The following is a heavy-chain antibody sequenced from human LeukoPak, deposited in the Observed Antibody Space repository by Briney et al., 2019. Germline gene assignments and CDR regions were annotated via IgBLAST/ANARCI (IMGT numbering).Heavy chain of an antibody. CDR3: ARLAYDSSGHYSPFRYYGMDV. Sequence: SETLSLTCTVSGGSISNSYWSWIRQPPGKGLEWIGHIYYSGSTNYNSSLKSRVTISVDTSKKQFSLKLSSVAAADTAVYYCARLAYDSSGHYSPFRYYGMDVWGQGTTVTVSS. D-gene: IGHD3-22*01. CDR1: GGSISNSY. J-gene: IGHJ6*02. V-gene: IGHV4-59*08. CDR2: IYYSGST.